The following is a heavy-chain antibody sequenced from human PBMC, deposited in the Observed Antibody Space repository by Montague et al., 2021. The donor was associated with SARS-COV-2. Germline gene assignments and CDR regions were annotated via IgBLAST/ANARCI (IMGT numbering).Heavy chain of an antibody. V-gene: IGHV4-34*01. CDR1: GGSFSDYY. CDR3: ARGQSGSYSGGWVPVALFDFYHYMDI. J-gene: IGHJ6*03. CDR2: INHRGNT. D-gene: IGHD6-25*01. Sequence: SETLSLTCAVYGGSFSDYYCCWVRRPPGKGLEWIGDINHRGNTNVCPXLRRRVTISVDTSKNQFSLKLTSVTAADSAVYYCARGQSGSYSGGWVPVALFDFYHYMDIWGRGTTVAVSS.